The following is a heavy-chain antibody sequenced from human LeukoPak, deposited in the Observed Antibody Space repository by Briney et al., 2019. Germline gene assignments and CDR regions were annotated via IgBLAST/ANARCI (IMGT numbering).Heavy chain of an antibody. J-gene: IGHJ4*02. D-gene: IGHD3-10*01. CDR3: ARDQSDYYGSGSYSEGSY. CDR2: IICSSGTI. V-gene: IGHV3-48*02. CDR1: GFTFSTYS. Sequence: GGSLRLSCAASGFTFSTYSMKWVRQAPGKGLEWVSYIICSSGTIYYADSVKGRFTISRDNAKNSLYLQMNGLRDEDTAVYYCARDQSDYYGSGSYSEGSYWGQGTLVTVPS.